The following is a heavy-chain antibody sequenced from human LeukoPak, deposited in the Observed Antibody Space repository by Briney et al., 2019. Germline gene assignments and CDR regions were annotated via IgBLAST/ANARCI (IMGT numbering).Heavy chain of an antibody. V-gene: IGHV4-4*02. CDR2: VHLSGRT. J-gene: IGHJ4*02. CDR1: GGSISTTNW. CDR3: AREGGPYRPLDY. Sequence: PSETLSLTCGVSGGSISTTNWWTWVRQPPGEGLEWIGKVHLSGRTHYNPSLESRVTMSVDTSENHISLRLTSVTAADTAVYYCAREGGPYRPLDYSGQGTLVTVSS.